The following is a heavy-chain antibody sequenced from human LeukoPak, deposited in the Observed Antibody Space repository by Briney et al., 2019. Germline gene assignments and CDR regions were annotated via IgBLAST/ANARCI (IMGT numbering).Heavy chain of an antibody. V-gene: IGHV1-69*13. D-gene: IGHD3-3*01. CDR3: ARDRYYDFWSGSHYFDY. Sequence: GASVKVSCKASGGTFSSYAISWVRQAPGQGLEWMGGIIPIFGTASYAQKFQGRVTITADESTSTAYMELSSLRSEDTAVYYCARDRYYDFWSGSHYFDYWGQGTLVTVSS. J-gene: IGHJ4*02. CDR2: IIPIFGTA. CDR1: GGTFSSYA.